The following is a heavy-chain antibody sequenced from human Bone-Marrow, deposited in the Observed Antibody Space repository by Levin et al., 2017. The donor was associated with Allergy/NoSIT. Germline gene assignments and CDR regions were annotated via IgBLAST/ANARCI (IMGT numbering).Heavy chain of an antibody. CDR3: ARDWRSAFDI. J-gene: IGHJ3*02. Sequence: SQTLSLTCSISAGSITNDAYSWTWIRQPLGRGLEWIGYLYLSGTNSYSPSLKSRVAISGDVSKNQFSLKLTSVTAADSGIYYCARDWRSAFDIWGQGTMVTVS. D-gene: IGHD1-1*01. CDR2: LYLSGTN. V-gene: IGHV4-30-2*01. CDR1: AGSITNDAYS.